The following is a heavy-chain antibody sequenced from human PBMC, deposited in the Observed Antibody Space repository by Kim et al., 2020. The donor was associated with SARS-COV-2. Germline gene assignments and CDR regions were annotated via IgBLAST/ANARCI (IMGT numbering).Heavy chain of an antibody. CDR2: IGAAGDT. CDR1: GFTFSSYD. V-gene: IGHV3-13*01. J-gene: IGHJ6*02. Sequence: GGSLRLSCVAYGFTFSSYDIHWVRQPTGKSLEWVSAIGAAGDTYYPGSVKGRFTISRENAQNSLYLQMNSLRVGDTAVYYCVRRLRPNNYGLDVWGQGTTVTVAS. CDR3: VRRLRPNNYGLDV. D-gene: IGHD4-17*01.